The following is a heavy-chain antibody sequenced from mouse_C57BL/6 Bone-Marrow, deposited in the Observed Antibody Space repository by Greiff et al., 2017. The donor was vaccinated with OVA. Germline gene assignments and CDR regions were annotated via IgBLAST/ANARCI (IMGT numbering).Heavy chain of an antibody. V-gene: IGHV5-12*01. CDR1: GFTFSDYY. J-gene: IGHJ3*01. CDR3: ARHLITTVVAPFAY. CDR2: ISNGGGST. Sequence: EVQGVESGGGLVQPGGSLKLSCAASGFTFSDYYMYWVRQTPEKRLEWVAYISNGGGSTYYPDTVKGRFTISRDNAKNTLYLQMSRLKSEDTAMYYCARHLITTVVAPFAYWGQGTLVTVSA. D-gene: IGHD1-1*01.